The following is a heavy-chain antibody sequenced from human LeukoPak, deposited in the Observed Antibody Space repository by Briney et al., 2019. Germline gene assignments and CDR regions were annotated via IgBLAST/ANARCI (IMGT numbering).Heavy chain of an antibody. D-gene: IGHD3-9*01. J-gene: IGHJ4*02. CDR2: IYHSGST. V-gene: IGHV4-39*07. CDR3: ARVTRYFDWLTRGYFDY. CDR1: GDSITSGSYY. Sequence: SETLSLTCTVSGDSITSGSYYWGWIRQPPGKGLEWIGSIYHSGSTYYNPSLKSRVTISVDTSKNQFSLKLSSVTAADTAVYYCARVTRYFDWLTRGYFDYWGQGTLVTVSS.